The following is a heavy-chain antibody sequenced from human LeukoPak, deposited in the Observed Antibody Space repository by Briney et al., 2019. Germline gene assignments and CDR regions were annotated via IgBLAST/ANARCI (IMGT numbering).Heavy chain of an antibody. CDR1: GGTFSSYA. CDR3: ARGWYYYDSSGYQGPEWMSLPTDY. J-gene: IGHJ4*02. D-gene: IGHD3-22*01. Sequence: SVTVSCTASGGTFSSYAISWVRQAPGQGLEWMGGIIPIFGTANYAQKFQGRVTITADESTSTAYMELSSLRSEDTAVYYCARGWYYYDSSGYQGPEWMSLPTDYWGQGTLVTVSS. CDR2: IIPIFGTA. V-gene: IGHV1-69*13.